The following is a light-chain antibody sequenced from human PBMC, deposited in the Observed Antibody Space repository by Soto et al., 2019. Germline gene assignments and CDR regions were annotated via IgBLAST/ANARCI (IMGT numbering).Light chain of an antibody. J-gene: IGLJ2*01. CDR2: DVN. V-gene: IGLV2-14*03. Sequence: QSALTQPASLSGSPGQSITISCTGTSSDVGGYDSVSWYQQHPGKAPKLMIYDVNNRPSGVSNRFSGSKSGNTASLTISGLQTEDEADYYCSSYTSSTTLVFGGGTKLTFL. CDR3: SSYTSSTTLV. CDR1: SSDVGGYDS.